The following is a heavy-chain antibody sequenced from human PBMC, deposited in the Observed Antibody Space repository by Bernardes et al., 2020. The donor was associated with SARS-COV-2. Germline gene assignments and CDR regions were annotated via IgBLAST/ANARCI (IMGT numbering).Heavy chain of an antibody. Sequence: GGSLRLSCAASGFTFSSYAMNWVRQAPGKGLEWFSAISGSGGSTYYADSVRGRFTISRDNSKNTLYLQMNSQRAEDTAVYYCAKREYYDFWSGPIDYWGQGTLVTVSS. V-gene: IGHV3-23*01. CDR2: ISGSGGST. CDR1: GFTFSSYA. CDR3: AKREYYDFWSGPIDY. D-gene: IGHD3-3*01. J-gene: IGHJ4*02.